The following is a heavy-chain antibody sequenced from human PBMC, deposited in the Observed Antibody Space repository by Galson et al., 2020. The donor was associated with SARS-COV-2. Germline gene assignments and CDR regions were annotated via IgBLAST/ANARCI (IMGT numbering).Heavy chain of an antibody. D-gene: IGHD6-6*01. CDR1: GGSFSGYY. Sequence: ETSETLSLTCAVYGGSFSGYYWSWIRQPPGKGLEWIGEINHSGSTNYNPSLKSRVTISVDTSKNQFSLKLSSVTAADTAVYYCARGHAGSSSPSYWYFDLWGRGTLVTVSS. CDR3: ARGHAGSSSPSYWYFDL. CDR2: INHSGST. J-gene: IGHJ2*01. V-gene: IGHV4-34*01.